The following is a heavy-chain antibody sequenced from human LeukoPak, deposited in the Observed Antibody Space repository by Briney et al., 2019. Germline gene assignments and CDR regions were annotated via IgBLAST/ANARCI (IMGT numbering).Heavy chain of an antibody. CDR2: IKDDGTAQ. V-gene: IGHV3-7*03. CDR1: GFTFKSHW. Sequence: GGSLRLSCVASGFTFKSHWMSWIRQAPGRGLEWVAHIKDDGTAQYYLDSVKGRFTISRDNAKKSVYLQMNNLTTEDMALYYCVRENWEIDAFDLWGQGTMVTVSS. CDR3: VRENWEIDAFDL. J-gene: IGHJ3*01. D-gene: IGHD7-27*01.